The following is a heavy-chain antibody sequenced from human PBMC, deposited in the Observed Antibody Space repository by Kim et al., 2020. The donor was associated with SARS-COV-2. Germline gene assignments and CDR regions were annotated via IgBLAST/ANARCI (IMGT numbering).Heavy chain of an antibody. CDR3: ARVLIGAAAGLPWGY. CDR2: INTNTGNP. V-gene: IGHV7-4-1*02. CDR1: GYTFTSYA. D-gene: IGHD6-13*01. J-gene: IGHJ4*02. Sequence: ASVKVSCKASGYTFTSYAMNWVLQAPGQGLEWMGWINTNTGNPTYAQGFTGRFLFSLDTSVSTAYLQISSLKAEDTAVYYCARVLIGAAAGLPWGYWGQGTLVTVSS.